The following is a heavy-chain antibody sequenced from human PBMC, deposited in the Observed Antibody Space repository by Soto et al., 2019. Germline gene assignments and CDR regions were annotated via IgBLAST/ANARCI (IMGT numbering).Heavy chain of an antibody. J-gene: IGHJ4*02. CDR3: ARDHIYAASSGYASVS. CDR1: GFTFSDYY. D-gene: IGHD3-22*01. V-gene: IGHV3-11*01. Sequence: QVQLVESGGGLVKPGGSLRLSCAASGFTFSDYYMSWIRQAPGKGLEWVSYISSSGSTIYYADSVKGRFTISRDNAKNSLYLQMNSLTAEDTAVRNSARDHIYAASSGYASVSWGQGTLVTVSS. CDR2: ISSSGSTI.